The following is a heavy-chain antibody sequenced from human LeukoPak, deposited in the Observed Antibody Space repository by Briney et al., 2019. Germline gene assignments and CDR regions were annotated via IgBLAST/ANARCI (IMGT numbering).Heavy chain of an antibody. Sequence: GGSLRLSCAASGFSFSSAWMSWVRQAPGQGLEWVGRIKSKTDGGTTDYAAPVKGRFTISRDDSENTLYVQMNSLKTEDTAVYYCTTVGSRGCDNWGQGTLVTVSS. CDR2: IKSKTDGGTT. J-gene: IGHJ4*02. CDR3: TTVGSRGCDN. CDR1: GFSFSSAW. V-gene: IGHV3-15*01. D-gene: IGHD6-19*01.